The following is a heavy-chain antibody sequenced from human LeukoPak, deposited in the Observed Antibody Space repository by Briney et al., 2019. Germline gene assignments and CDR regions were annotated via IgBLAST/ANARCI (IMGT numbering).Heavy chain of an antibody. Sequence: PSQTLSLTCTDSGGSISSGDYYWSWIRQPPGKGLEWIRYIYYSGSTYYNPSLKSRVTISVDTSKNQFSLKLSSVTAADTAVYYCARVLYYYDSSGYYRRNDAFDIWGQGTMVTVSS. J-gene: IGHJ3*02. V-gene: IGHV4-30-4*08. CDR3: ARVLYYYDSSGYYRRNDAFDI. CDR1: GGSISSGDYY. D-gene: IGHD3-22*01. CDR2: IYYSGST.